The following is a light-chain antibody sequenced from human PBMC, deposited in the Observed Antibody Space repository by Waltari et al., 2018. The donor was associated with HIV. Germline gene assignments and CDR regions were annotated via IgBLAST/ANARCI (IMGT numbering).Light chain of an antibody. J-gene: IGLJ3*02. CDR1: MSHLGTNT. CDR2: VNN. V-gene: IGLV1-44*01. Sequence: QSVLTPPPSASGTPGQRVPISCSGGMSHLGTNTFNGYQERPGPAPKLIIYVNNQRPSGVPDRFSAFKSGASASLAVSGLQSEDEATYNCAAWDDSLNGWVFGGGTKLTVL. CDR3: AAWDDSLNGWV.